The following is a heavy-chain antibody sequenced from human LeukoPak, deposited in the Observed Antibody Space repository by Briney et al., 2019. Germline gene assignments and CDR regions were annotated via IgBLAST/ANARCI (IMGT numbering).Heavy chain of an antibody. Sequence: NASETLSLTCTVSGGSISSSSYYWGWIRQPPGKGLEWIGSIYYSGSTYYNPSLKSRVTISVDTSKNQFSLKLSSVTAADTAVYYCARVPLGYWGQGTLVTVSS. CDR2: IYYSGST. J-gene: IGHJ4*02. V-gene: IGHV4-39*01. D-gene: IGHD3-16*01. CDR3: ARVPLGY. CDR1: GGSISSSSYY.